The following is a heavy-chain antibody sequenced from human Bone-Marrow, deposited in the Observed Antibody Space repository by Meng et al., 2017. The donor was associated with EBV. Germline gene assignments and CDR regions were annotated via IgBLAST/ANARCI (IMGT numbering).Heavy chain of an antibody. CDR3: ASESGRGFTPDY. D-gene: IGHD3-10*01. V-gene: IGHV1-69*01. CDR2: LIPLSDAP. CDR1: GGTFSSDA. J-gene: IGHJ4*02. Sequence: QGRVVQSGVKVKKPGSSVEVSCNVSGGTFSSDAISWVPQAPGQGLEWMGGLIPLSDAPHYAQKFQGRVTITADESTSTHYLDLSGLRAEDTAVYYCASESGRGFTPDYWGQGTLVTVPS.